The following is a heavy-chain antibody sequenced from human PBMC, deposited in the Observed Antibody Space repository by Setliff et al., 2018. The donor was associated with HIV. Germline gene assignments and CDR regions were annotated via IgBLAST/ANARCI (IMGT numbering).Heavy chain of an antibody. V-gene: IGHV4-34*01. CDR2: INYSGST. CDR3: ARVVWTAAAGTIDYFYYGLGV. CDR1: GASFSAYY. Sequence: ASETLSLTCAVYGASFSAYYWSWIRQPPGKGLEWIGEINYSGSTNYKASLKSRGTISADTSKNQFSLKLSSVTAADTAVYFCARVVWTAAAGTIDYFYYGLGVWGQGTTVTVSS. J-gene: IGHJ6*02. D-gene: IGHD6-13*01.